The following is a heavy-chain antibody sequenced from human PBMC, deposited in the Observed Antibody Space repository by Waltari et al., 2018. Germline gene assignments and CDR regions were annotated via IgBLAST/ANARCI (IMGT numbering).Heavy chain of an antibody. CDR2: INHSGIT. CDR1: GGSFSGYY. Sequence: QVQLQQWGAGLLKPSETLSLTCAVYGGSFSGYYWSWIRQPPGKGLEWIGEINHSGITNYNPTLKSRVTISVDTSKNQCSLKLSSVTAADTAVYYCARLGYCTNGVCPYYMDVWGKGTTVTVSS. D-gene: IGHD2-8*01. J-gene: IGHJ6*03. CDR3: ARLGYCTNGVCPYYMDV. V-gene: IGHV4-34*01.